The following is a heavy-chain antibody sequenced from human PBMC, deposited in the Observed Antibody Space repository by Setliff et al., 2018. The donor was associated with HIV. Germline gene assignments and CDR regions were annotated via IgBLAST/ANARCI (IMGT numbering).Heavy chain of an antibody. V-gene: IGHV4-4*09. J-gene: IGHJ4*02. D-gene: IGHD3-10*01. CDR1: GGSISSYY. Sequence: PSENLSLTCTVSGGSISSYYWSWIRQPPGKGLEWLGHIYSSGSTNYNPSLKSRVTISVDTSKNQFSLKLYSVTAADTAVYYCARAYFGSGIYYWGQGTLVTVSS. CDR2: IYSSGST. CDR3: ARAYFGSGIYY.